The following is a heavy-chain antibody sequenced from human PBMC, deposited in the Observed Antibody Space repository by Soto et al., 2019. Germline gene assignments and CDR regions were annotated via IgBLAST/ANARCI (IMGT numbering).Heavy chain of an antibody. CDR3: ARVGAIVGANSGDY. D-gene: IGHD1-26*01. CDR1: GGSISSGDFY. V-gene: IGHV4-30-4*01. Sequence: QVQLRESGPGLVKPSQTLSLTCSVSGGSISSGDFYWSWIRQPPGKGLEWIGYIYYSGSTYYNPSRRSRVAISLDTSNNQFCLKLSSVTAADTAVYYCARVGAIVGANSGDYWGQGTLVTVSS. CDR2: IYYSGST. J-gene: IGHJ4*02.